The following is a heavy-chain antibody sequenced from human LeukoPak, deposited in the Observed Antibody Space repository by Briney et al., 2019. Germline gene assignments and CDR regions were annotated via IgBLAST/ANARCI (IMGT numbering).Heavy chain of an antibody. J-gene: IGHJ6*04. CDR3: ARALDV. V-gene: IGHV3-30*04. CDR2: ISYDGSYT. Sequence: GGSLRLSCVDSGLSFSTYAMHWVRQAPGKGLEWVAAISYDGSYTYYRDSVRGRFTTSRDNSKNTMYLQMNSLRAEDTAMYYCARALDVWGKGTTVTVSS. CDR1: GLSFSTYA.